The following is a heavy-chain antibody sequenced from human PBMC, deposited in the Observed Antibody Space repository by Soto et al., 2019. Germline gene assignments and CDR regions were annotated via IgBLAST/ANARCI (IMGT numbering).Heavy chain of an antibody. J-gene: IGHJ4*02. V-gene: IGHV3-30*18. D-gene: IGHD6-13*01. Sequence: QVQLVESGGGVVQPGRSLRLSCAASGFTFSSYGMHWVRQAPGKGLEWVAVISYDGSNKYYADSVKGRFTISRDNSMNTLYLQMNSLRAEDTAVYYCAKDQQQLGGYFDYWGQGTLVTVSS. CDR2: ISYDGSNK. CDR3: AKDQQQLGGYFDY. CDR1: GFTFSSYG.